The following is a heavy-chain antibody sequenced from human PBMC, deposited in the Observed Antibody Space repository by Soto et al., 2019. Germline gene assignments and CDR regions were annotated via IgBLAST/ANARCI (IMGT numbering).Heavy chain of an antibody. D-gene: IGHD4-17*01. CDR1: GFTFSSYA. J-gene: IGHJ4*02. V-gene: IGHV3-23*01. CDR2: ISGSGGST. CDR3: AKARDYGVLYDVPGY. Sequence: VGSLRLSCAASGFTFSSYAMSWVRQAPGKGLEWVSTISGSGGSTYYADSVKGRFTISRDNSKNTLYLQMNSLRAEDTAVYYCAKARDYGVLYDVPGYWGQGTLVTVSS.